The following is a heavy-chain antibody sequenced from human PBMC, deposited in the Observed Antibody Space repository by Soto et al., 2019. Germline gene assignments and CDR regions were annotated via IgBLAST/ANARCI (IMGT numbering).Heavy chain of an antibody. Sequence: GGSLRLSCAASGFTFGSNWMSWVRQAPGKGLEWVANTKRDGSEKYYVDSVKGRFTISRDNAKNTLYLQMNSLRADDTAVYYCASLEWESSGYADYWGQGTQVTVSS. CDR2: TKRDGSEK. V-gene: IGHV3-7*03. D-gene: IGHD5-12*01. CDR1: GFTFGSNW. J-gene: IGHJ4*02. CDR3: ASLEWESSGYADY.